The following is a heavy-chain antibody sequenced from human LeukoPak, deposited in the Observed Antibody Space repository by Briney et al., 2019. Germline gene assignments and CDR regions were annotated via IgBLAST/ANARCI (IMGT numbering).Heavy chain of an antibody. CDR3: ARLPTNDWFDP. Sequence: SETLSLTCAVYGGSFSGYYWSWLRQPPGKGLEWIGEINHSGSTNYNPSLKSRVTISVDTSKNQFSLKLSSVTAADTAVYYCARLPTNDWFDPWGQGTLVTVSS. J-gene: IGHJ5*02. CDR2: INHSGST. V-gene: IGHV4-34*01. CDR1: GGSFSGYY. D-gene: IGHD5-24*01.